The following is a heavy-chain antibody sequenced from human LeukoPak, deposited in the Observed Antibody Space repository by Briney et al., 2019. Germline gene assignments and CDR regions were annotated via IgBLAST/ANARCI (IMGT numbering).Heavy chain of an antibody. CDR1: GFTFSSYA. D-gene: IGHD4-11*01. Sequence: GGSLRLSCAASGFTFSSYAMHWVRQAPGKGLEWVAVISYDGSNKYYADSVKGRFTISRDNSKNTLYLQMNSLRAEDTALYYCAKDIDHRATVTYYFDYWGQGTLVTVSS. CDR2: ISYDGSNK. CDR3: AKDIDHRATVTYYFDY. J-gene: IGHJ4*02. V-gene: IGHV3-30-3*01.